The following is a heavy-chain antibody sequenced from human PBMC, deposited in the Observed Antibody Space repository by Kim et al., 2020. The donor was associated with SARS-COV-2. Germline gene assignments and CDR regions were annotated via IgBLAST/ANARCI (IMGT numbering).Heavy chain of an antibody. V-gene: IGHV1-46*01. D-gene: IGHD3-22*01. J-gene: IGHJ4*02. CDR3: ARAPADSSGYLFDY. Sequence: ATKFPGRVTMTRDTSTSTVYMELSSLRSEDTAVYYCARAPADSSGYLFDYWGQGTLVTVSS.